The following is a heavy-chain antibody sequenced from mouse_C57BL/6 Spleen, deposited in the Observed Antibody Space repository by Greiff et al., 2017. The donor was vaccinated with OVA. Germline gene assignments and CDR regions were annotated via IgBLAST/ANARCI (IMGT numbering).Heavy chain of an antibody. D-gene: IGHD1-2*01. V-gene: IGHV1-72*01. CDR1: GYTFTSYW. J-gene: IGHJ2*01. CDR2: IDPNSGGT. Sequence: QVQLQQPGAELVKPGASVKLSCKASGYTFTSYWMHWVKQRPGRGLEWIGRIDPNSGGTKYNEKFKSKATLTVDKPSSTAYMQLSSLTSEDSAVYYGARSDAFSTTEYYFDYWGQGTTLTVSS. CDR3: ARSDAFSTTEYYFDY.